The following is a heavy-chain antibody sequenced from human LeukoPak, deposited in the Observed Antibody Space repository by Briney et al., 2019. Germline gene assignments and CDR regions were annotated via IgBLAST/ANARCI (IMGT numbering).Heavy chain of an antibody. CDR3: TTYVGATAY. CDR2: IKTKTDGGAT. V-gene: IGHV3-15*01. Sequence: KTGGSLRLSCAASGFTFSNARMNWVRQAPGKGLEWVGRIKTKTDGGATDYSAPVKARFTISRDDSKTTLYLQMNGLKTEDTAIYYCTTYVGATAYWGQGTLVTVSS. CDR1: GFTFSNAR. J-gene: IGHJ4*02. D-gene: IGHD1-26*01.